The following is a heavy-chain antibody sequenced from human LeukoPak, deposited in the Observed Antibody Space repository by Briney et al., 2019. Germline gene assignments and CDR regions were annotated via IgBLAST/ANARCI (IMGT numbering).Heavy chain of an antibody. V-gene: IGHV3-53*01. Sequence: GGSLRLSCAASGFTVSSNYMSWVRQAPGKGLEWVSVIYSGGSTYYADSVKGRFTISRDNSKNTLYLQMNSLRAEDTAVYYCARGHSSSSDSGLGYYYMDVWGKGTTVTVSS. D-gene: IGHD6-6*01. J-gene: IGHJ6*03. CDR1: GFTVSSNY. CDR2: IYSGGST. CDR3: ARGHSSSSDSGLGYYYMDV.